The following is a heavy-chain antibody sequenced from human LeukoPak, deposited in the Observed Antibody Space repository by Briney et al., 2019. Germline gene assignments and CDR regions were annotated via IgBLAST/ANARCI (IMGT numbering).Heavy chain of an antibody. CDR1: GFTFSSYS. CDR2: ISSSSSTI. CDR3: ASREGVTLDY. J-gene: IGHJ4*02. V-gene: IGHV3-48*01. Sequence: GSLRLSCAASGFTFSSYSMNWVRQAPGKGLEWVSYISSSSSTIYYADSVKGRFTISRDNAKNSLYLQMNSLRAEDTAVYYCASREGVTLDYWGQGTLVTVSS. D-gene: IGHD5-18*01.